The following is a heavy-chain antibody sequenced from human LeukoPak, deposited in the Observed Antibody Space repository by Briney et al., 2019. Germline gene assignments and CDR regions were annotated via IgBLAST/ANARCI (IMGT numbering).Heavy chain of an antibody. J-gene: IGHJ4*02. Sequence: GGSLRLSCAASGFTFTSYGMHWVRQAPGKGLEWVAVISYDGSNKYYADSVKGRFTISRDSSKNTLHLQMNSLRAEDTAVYYCATGYSSGWYPYYFDYWGRGTLVTVSS. D-gene: IGHD6-19*01. CDR3: ATGYSSGWYPYYFDY. V-gene: IGHV3-30*03. CDR1: GFTFTSYG. CDR2: ISYDGSNK.